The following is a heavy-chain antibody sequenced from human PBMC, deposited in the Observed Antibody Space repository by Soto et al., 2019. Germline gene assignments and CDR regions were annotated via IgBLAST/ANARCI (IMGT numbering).Heavy chain of an antibody. CDR2: ISAYNGNT. V-gene: IGHV1-18*01. J-gene: IGHJ5*02. CDR1: GYTFTSYG. Sequence: QVQLVQSGAEVKKPGASVKVSCKASGYTFTSYGISWVRQAPGQGLEWMGWISAYNGNTNYAQKLQDRVTMTTDTSTSTAYMELRSLRSDDTAVYYCARDLAPPRIAAAGTSGWFDPWGQGTLVTVSS. CDR3: ARDLAPPRIAAAGTSGWFDP. D-gene: IGHD6-13*01.